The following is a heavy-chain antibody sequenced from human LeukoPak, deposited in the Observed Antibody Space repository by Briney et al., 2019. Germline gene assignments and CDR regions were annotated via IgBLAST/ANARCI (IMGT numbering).Heavy chain of an antibody. CDR1: GGSISSYY. CDR3: ARRGYSSSQPFDY. Sequence: SETLSLTCTVSGGSISSYYWSWIRQPPGKGLEWIGYIYTSGSTNYNPSLKSRVTISVDTSKNQFSLKLSSVTAADTAVYYCARRGYSSSQPFDYWGQGTLVTVSS. CDR2: IYTSGST. D-gene: IGHD6-13*01. J-gene: IGHJ4*02. V-gene: IGHV4-4*09.